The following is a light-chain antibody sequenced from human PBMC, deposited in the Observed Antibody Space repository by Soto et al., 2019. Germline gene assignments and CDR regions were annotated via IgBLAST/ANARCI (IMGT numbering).Light chain of an antibody. CDR3: SSYTGSHTKV. CDR2: DVS. CDR1: SSDVGGYNY. Sequence: QSALTQPASVSGSPGQSITISCTGTSSDVGGYNYVSWYQQHPGKAPKLMIYDVSNRPSGVSNRFSGSKSGNTASLTISGLQAEDEADYYCSSYTGSHTKVFGGGTKLTVL. J-gene: IGLJ2*01. V-gene: IGLV2-14*01.